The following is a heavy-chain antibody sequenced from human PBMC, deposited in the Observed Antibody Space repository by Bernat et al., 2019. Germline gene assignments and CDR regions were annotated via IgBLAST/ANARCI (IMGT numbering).Heavy chain of an antibody. CDR2: INAGNGNT. CDR1: GYTFTSYG. Sequence: QVQLVQSGAEVKKPGDSVKVSCKASGYTFTSYGIHLVRQAPGQRPEWMGWINAGNGNTKYSQKFQGRVTITRDTSANTAYMEMSSLISEDAAVYYRASTGDYCSSTSCSLSWFDPWGQGTLVTVSS. V-gene: IGHV1-3*01. CDR3: ASTGDYCSSTSCSLSWFDP. D-gene: IGHD2-2*01. J-gene: IGHJ5*02.